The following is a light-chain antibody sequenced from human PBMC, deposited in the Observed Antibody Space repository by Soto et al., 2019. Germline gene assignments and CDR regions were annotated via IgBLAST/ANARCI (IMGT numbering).Light chain of an antibody. CDR1: QSLVQSDGNTY. CDR2: QVS. J-gene: IGKJ1*01. Sequence: IVMTQTPLSSRVTLGQPASISCRSSQSLVQSDGNTYLSWLQVRPGQPPRLLIYQVSNRFSGXPXXFTGSGAGTDFTLRISRVEHEDVGVYYCVQGAETRTFGQGTTVEI. CDR3: VQGAETRT. V-gene: IGKV2-24*01.